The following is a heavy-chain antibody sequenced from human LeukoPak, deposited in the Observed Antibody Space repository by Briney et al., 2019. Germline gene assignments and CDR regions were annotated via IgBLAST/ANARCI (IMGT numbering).Heavy chain of an antibody. Sequence: SETLSLTCAVSGGSISSSNWRSWVRQPPGKGLEWIGEIYHSGSTNYNPSLKSRVTISVDKSKNQFSLKLSSVTAADTAVYYCACIAVAGTSSYYYYGMDVWGQGTTVTVSS. CDR2: IYHSGST. V-gene: IGHV4-4*02. CDR1: GGSISSSNW. J-gene: IGHJ6*02. D-gene: IGHD6-19*01. CDR3: ACIAVAGTSSYYYYGMDV.